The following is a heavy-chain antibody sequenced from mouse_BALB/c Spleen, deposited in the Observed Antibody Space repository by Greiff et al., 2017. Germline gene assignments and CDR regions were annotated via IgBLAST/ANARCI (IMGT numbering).Heavy chain of an antibody. CDR3: ASVYDGGYFDY. Sequence: EVQLQQSGAELVKPGASVKLSCTASGFNIKDYYMHWVKQRPEQGLEWIGWIDPENGNTIYDPKFQGKASITADTSSNTAYLQLSSLTSEDTAVYYCASVYDGGYFDYWGQGTTLTVSS. CDR1: GFNIKDYY. D-gene: IGHD2-14*01. J-gene: IGHJ2*01. V-gene: IGHV14-1*02. CDR2: IDPENGNT.